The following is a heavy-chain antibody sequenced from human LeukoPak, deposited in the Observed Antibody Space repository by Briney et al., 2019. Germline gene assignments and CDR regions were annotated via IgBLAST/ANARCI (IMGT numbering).Heavy chain of an antibody. Sequence: VASVTVSCKASGYTFTGYYMHWVRQAPGQGLEWMGWINPNSGGTNYAQKLQVRVTMTRDTSISTAYMELSRLRSEDTAVYYCAGEALYYHIFTGYFAANPDYLGYWGQGTLVTVPS. J-gene: IGHJ4*02. V-gene: IGHV1-2*02. CDR3: AGEALYYHIFTGYFAANPDYLGY. D-gene: IGHD3-9*01. CDR2: INPNSGGT. CDR1: GYTFTGYY.